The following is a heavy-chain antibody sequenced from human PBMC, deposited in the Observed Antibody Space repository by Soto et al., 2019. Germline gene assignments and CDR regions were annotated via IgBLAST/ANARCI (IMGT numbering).Heavy chain of an antibody. CDR3: VKDSPIGSVFSGHDDIDS. CDR1: GYTFTSYA. D-gene: IGHD5-12*01. Sequence: ASVKVSCKASGYTFTSYAMDWLRQAPGQRLEWMGWINAGNGKTKYSQKFQGRVTITTDKSTTTAYMEVSSLRPEDTAMYYCVKDSPIGSVFSGHDDIDSWGQGTPVTVSS. J-gene: IGHJ4*02. CDR2: INAGNGKT. V-gene: IGHV1-3*01.